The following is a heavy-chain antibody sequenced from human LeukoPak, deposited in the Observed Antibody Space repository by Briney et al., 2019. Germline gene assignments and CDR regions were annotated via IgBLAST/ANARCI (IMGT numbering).Heavy chain of an antibody. CDR3: GRPRARGALDI. D-gene: IGHD4/OR15-4a*01. CDR1: GGSISSSSYY. CDR2: IYYSGST. V-gene: IGHV4-39*01. Sequence: SETLSLTCTVSGGSISSSSYYWGWIRQPPGKGLEWIGSIYYSGSTYYNPSLKSRVTISVDTSKNQFSLKLSSVTAADTAVYYCGRPRARGALDIWGQGTMVTVSS. J-gene: IGHJ3*02.